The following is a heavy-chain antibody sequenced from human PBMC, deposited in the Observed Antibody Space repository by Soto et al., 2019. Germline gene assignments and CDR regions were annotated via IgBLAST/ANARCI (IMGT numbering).Heavy chain of an antibody. CDR3: ARGVRDFDWMLPFGY. Sequence: GGSLRLSCAASGFTFKNYAMHWVRQAPGKGLEWVAVISYDGSIEFYADSVKGRFTISRDDFKNTMFLQMGSLRVEDTAVYYCARGVRDFDWMLPFGYWGQGTLVTVSS. J-gene: IGHJ4*02. CDR2: ISYDGSIE. D-gene: IGHD3-9*01. V-gene: IGHV3-30-3*01. CDR1: GFTFKNYA.